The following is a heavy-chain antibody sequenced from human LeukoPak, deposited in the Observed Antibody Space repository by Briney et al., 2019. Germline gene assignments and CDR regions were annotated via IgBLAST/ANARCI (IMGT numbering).Heavy chain of an antibody. CDR1: GFTFRSYW. J-gene: IGHJ4*02. CDR2: INQGGSVQ. D-gene: IGHD5-12*01. CDR3: ARVEYSGWNLEY. V-gene: IGHV3-7*01. Sequence: GGSLRLSCAASGFTFRSYWMSWVRQAPGKGLEWVANINQGGSVQYYMDSVKGRFTISRDDAKISLYVQMNSLRDEDTAVYYCARVEYSGWNLEYWGQGTLVTVSS.